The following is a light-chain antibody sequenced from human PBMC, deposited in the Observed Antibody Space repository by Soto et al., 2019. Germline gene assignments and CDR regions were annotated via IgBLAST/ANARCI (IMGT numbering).Light chain of an antibody. CDR2: LVS. Sequence: DIVMTQSPLSLPVTPGEPASISCRSSQSLQHSNGYNYLDWYLQKPGQSPQLLIYLVSHRASGVPDRFSGSASGTDFTLKITRVEAEDVGVYYCMQALQTPWTFGQGTKVEIK. CDR1: QSLQHSNGYNY. V-gene: IGKV2-28*01. J-gene: IGKJ1*01. CDR3: MQALQTPWT.